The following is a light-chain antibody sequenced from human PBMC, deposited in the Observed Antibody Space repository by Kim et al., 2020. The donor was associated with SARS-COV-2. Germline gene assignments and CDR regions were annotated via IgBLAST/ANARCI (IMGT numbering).Light chain of an antibody. CDR3: NSRDNSRNVWV. CDR2: GSH. J-gene: IGLJ3*02. Sequence: ALGQTVRITCQGDSLRSYSTSWYQQKPGQAPVLLIYGSHNRPSGIPDRFSASSSGNTASLTITGAQAEDEADYYCNSRDNSRNVWVFGGGTRLTVL. CDR1: SLRSYS. V-gene: IGLV3-19*01.